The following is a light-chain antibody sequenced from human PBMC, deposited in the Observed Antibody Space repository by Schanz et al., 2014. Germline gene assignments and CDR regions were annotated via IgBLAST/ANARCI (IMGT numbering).Light chain of an antibody. CDR1: SSDVGGYNY. V-gene: IGLV2-14*03. J-gene: IGLJ3*02. Sequence: QSVLTQPASVSGSPGQSITISCTGSSSDVGGYNYVSWYQQHPGKAPKLLIYDVSDRPSEVSNRFSGSKSGNTASLTISGLQAEDEADYYCCSYAGSSTRHWVFGGGTKVTVL. CDR2: DVS. CDR3: CSYAGSSTRHWV.